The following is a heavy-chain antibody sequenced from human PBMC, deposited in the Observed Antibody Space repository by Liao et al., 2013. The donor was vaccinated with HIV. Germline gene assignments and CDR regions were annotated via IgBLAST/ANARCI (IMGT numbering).Heavy chain of an antibody. J-gene: IGHJ4*02. CDR2: INHTGTT. Sequence: QVQLQESGSGLVKPSETLSLTCGLSSGSFSGYFWSWIRQPPGKGLEWIGEINHTGTTTYNPSLESRVTISVDTSKIQISLRVSSVTAADTALYFCARGKRDMAGRRAPFDYWGQGTLVTVSS. V-gene: IGHV4-34*01. CDR3: ARGKRDMAGRRAPFDY. D-gene: IGHD6-6*01. CDR1: SGSFSGYF.